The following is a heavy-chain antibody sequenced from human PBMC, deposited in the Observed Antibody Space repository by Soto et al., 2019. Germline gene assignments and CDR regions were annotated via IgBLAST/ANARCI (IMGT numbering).Heavy chain of an antibody. Sequence: GGSLRRSCSASGFTFSSYEMNWVRQAPGKGLEWVSYISDSGRTIYYADSVKGRFTVSGDDAQNSVYLQMDSLRAEDTAVYYCARDLLHYDFWSGYSAYFYYGMDVWGPGTTVTVSS. V-gene: IGHV3-48*03. D-gene: IGHD3-3*01. CDR1: GFTFSSYE. CDR3: ARDLLHYDFWSGYSAYFYYGMDV. CDR2: ISDSGRTI. J-gene: IGHJ6*02.